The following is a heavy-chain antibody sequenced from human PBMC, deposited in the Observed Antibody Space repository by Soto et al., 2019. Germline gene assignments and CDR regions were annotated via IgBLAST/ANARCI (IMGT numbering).Heavy chain of an antibody. D-gene: IGHD2-15*01. Sequence: GGSLRLSCAASGFTFSSYAMHWVRQAPGKGLEWVAVISYDGSNKYYADSVKGRFTISRDNSKNTLYLQMNSLRAEDTAVYYCARPYCSGGSRYFDYWGQGTLVTVSS. CDR1: GFTFSSYA. V-gene: IGHV3-30-3*01. CDR3: ARPYCSGGSRYFDY. CDR2: ISYDGSNK. J-gene: IGHJ4*02.